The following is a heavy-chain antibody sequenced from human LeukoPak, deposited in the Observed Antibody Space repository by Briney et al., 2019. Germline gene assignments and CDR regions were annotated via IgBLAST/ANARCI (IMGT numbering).Heavy chain of an antibody. Sequence: GSLRLSCAASGFTFSSYSMNWVRQAPGKGLEWVSYISSSSSTIYYADSVKGRFTISRDNAKNSLYLQMNSLRAEDTAVYYCVRDNPRCCGVIPANIDDYWGQGTLVTVSS. CDR3: VRDNPRCCGVIPANIDDY. V-gene: IGHV3-48*01. D-gene: IGHD2-15*01. CDR2: ISSSSSTI. CDR1: GFTFSSYS. J-gene: IGHJ4*02.